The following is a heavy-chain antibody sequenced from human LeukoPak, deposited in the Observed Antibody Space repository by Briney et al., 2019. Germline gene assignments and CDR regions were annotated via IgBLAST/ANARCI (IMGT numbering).Heavy chain of an antibody. CDR2: NYHSGST. CDR3: ARAGTTIFGVVSSYYMDV. D-gene: IGHD3-3*01. CDR1: GGSISSYY. Sequence: PSETLSLTCTVSGGSISSYYWSWIRQPPGKGLEWIGYNYHSGSTYYNPSLKSRVTISVDRSKNQFSLKLSSVTAADTAVYYCARAGTTIFGVVSSYYMDVWGKGTTVTVSS. J-gene: IGHJ6*03. V-gene: IGHV4-59*12.